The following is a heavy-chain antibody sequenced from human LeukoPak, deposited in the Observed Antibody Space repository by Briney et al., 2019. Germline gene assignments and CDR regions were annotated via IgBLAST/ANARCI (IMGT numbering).Heavy chain of an antibody. Sequence: GGSLRLSCAASGFTFRSYSINWVRQAPGKGLEWVASMSSSSSYILYADSVKGRFTISRDNAKNSLYLQMNSLGAEDTAVYYCARDCPPLGTSCPRGFDYWGQGTLVTVSS. CDR2: MSSSSSYI. V-gene: IGHV3-21*01. D-gene: IGHD2-2*01. CDR3: ARDCPPLGTSCPRGFDY. J-gene: IGHJ4*02. CDR1: GFTFRSYS.